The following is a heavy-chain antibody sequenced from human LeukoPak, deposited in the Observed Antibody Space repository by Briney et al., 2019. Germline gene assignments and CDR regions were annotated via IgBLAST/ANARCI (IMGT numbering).Heavy chain of an antibody. Sequence: PGGSLRLSCAASGFTFSSYSMYWVRQAPGKGLEWVSFISSGSNYIYYIDSVKGRFTISSDNAKNSLYLQMNSLRVEDTAIYYCARVGCSGGTCYDYWGRGTLVTVSS. J-gene: IGHJ4*02. D-gene: IGHD2-15*01. CDR1: GFTFSSYS. CDR3: ARVGCSGGTCYDY. V-gene: IGHV3-21*01. CDR2: ISSGSNYI.